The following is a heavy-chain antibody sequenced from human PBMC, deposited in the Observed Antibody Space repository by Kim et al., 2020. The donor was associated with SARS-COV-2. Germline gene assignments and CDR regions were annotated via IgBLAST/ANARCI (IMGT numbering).Heavy chain of an antibody. CDR1: GYSFTSYW. V-gene: IGHV5-10-1*01. J-gene: IGHJ3*02. CDR3: ARRSNDILTGPYEGAFDI. CDR2: IDPSDSYT. D-gene: IGHD3-9*01. Sequence: GESLKISCKGSGYSFTSYWISWVRQMPGKGLEWMGRIDPSDSYTNYSPSLQGHVTISADKSISTAYLQWSSLKASDTAMYYCARRSNDILTGPYEGAFDIWGQGTMVTVSS.